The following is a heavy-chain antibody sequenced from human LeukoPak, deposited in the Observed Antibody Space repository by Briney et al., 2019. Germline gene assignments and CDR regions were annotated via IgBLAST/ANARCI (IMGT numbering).Heavy chain of an antibody. J-gene: IGHJ4*02. Sequence: SETLSLTCAVYGGSFSGYYWSWIRQPPGKGLEWIGSIHYSGTTYYNPSLKSRVTISLDASKNQFSLRLNSVTAADTAVYYCARDSPEVTHAFDTWGQGTLVTVSS. CDR3: ARDSPEVTHAFDT. CDR1: GGSFSGYY. V-gene: IGHV4-34*01. CDR2: IHYSGTT. D-gene: IGHD2-21*02.